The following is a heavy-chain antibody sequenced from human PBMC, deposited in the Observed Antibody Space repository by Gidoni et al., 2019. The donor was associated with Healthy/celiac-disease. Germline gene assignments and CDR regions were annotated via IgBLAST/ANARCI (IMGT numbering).Heavy chain of an antibody. J-gene: IGHJ6*03. CDR2: IKSKTDGGTT. CDR3: TTPVYGSGSYYYYYMDV. V-gene: IGHV3-15*01. D-gene: IGHD3-10*01. CDR1: GFPFSNAW. Sequence: EVQLVESGGGLVKPGGSLRLSCAASGFPFSNAWLSWVRQAPGKGLEWVGRIKSKTDGGTTDYAAPVKGRFTISRDDSKNTLYLQMNSLKTEDTAVYYCTTPVYGSGSYYYYYMDVWGKGTTVTVSS.